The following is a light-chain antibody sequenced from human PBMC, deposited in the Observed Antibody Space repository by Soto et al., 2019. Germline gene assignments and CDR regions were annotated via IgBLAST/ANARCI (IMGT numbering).Light chain of an antibody. CDR3: QQYQTYAT. Sequence: DIQRTQSPSPLSASLGSRSPISCRASQTIRSVLAWYQQKPGKAPKALIYDASRLGSGVPSRFSGSGSGTEFTLIISSLQPDDFATYYCQQYQTYATFGQGTRVEI. V-gene: IGKV1-5*01. J-gene: IGKJ5*01. CDR1: QTIRSV. CDR2: DAS.